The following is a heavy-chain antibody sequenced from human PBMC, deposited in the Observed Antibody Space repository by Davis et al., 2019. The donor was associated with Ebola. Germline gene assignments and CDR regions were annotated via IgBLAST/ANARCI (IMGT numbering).Heavy chain of an antibody. CDR3: ARDLVVLRFLEDQMNYYYYGMDV. CDR1: GFTFSSYS. CDR2: ISSSSSYI. V-gene: IGHV3-21*01. J-gene: IGHJ6*02. Sequence: GESLKISCAASGFTFSSYSMNWVRQAPGKGLEWVSSISSSSSYIYYADSVKGRFTISRDNAKNSLYLQMNSLRAEDTAVYYCARDLVVLRFLEDQMNYYYYGMDVWGQGTTVTVSS. D-gene: IGHD3-3*01.